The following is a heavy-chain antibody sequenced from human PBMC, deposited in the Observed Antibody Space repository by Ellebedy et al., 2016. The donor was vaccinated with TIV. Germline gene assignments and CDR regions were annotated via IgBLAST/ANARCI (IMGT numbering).Heavy chain of an antibody. D-gene: IGHD2-2*01. V-gene: IGHV4-30-2*01. Sequence: LRLXCAVSGGSISSGGYSWSWIRQPPGKGLEWIGYICHSGSTFYNPSLRSRVTISVDRSKNQFSLKLSSVTAADTAMYYCARYCSSTSCNTHWYLDPWGRGTLVTVSS. CDR3: ARYCSSTSCNTHWYLDP. CDR1: GGSISSGGYS. CDR2: ICHSGST. J-gene: IGHJ2*01.